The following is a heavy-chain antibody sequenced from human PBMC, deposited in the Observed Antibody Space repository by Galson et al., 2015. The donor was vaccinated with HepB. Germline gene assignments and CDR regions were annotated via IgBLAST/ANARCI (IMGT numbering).Heavy chain of an antibody. V-gene: IGHV1-46*01. D-gene: IGHD4-11*01. J-gene: IGHJ5*02. CDR2: INPSGDGT. CDR1: GHTFTNYY. Sequence: SVKVSCKASGHTFTNYYMHWVRQAPGQGLEWMGVINPSGDGTEYARKFQGRVTLTRDTSTSTVYMELSSLKSEDTAVYYCARGLYSNYGWFDPWGQGALVTVSS. CDR3: ARGLYSNYGWFDP.